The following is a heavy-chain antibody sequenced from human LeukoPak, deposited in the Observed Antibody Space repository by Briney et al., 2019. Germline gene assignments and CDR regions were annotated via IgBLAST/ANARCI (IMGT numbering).Heavy chain of an antibody. V-gene: IGHV3-30*02. CDR3: ARYYGSGSYYYYYYMDV. Sequence: GLSLRLSCAASGFSFDNYGMHWVRQAPGKGLEWVTFIRYDGNNKYYADSVKGRFTISRDNSKNTLYLQMNSLRAEDTAVYYCARYYGSGSYYYYYYMDVWGKGTTVTISS. CDR2: IRYDGNNK. CDR1: GFSFDNYG. D-gene: IGHD3-10*01. J-gene: IGHJ6*03.